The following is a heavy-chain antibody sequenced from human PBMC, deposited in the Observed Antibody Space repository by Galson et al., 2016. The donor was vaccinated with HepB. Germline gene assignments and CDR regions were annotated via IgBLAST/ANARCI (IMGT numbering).Heavy chain of an antibody. V-gene: IGHV4-4*01. CDR3: TRESGAFVPFGY. D-gene: IGHD3-10*01. Sequence: LSLTCGVSGGSITNSNWWSWVRQPPGKGLACIGEVSNIGKTHFNSSFESRVTMSFDTSTQEASLRLYSVTAADTAIYFCTRESGAFVPFGYWGQGILVVVSS. J-gene: IGHJ4*02. CDR1: GGSITNSNW. CDR2: VSNIGKT.